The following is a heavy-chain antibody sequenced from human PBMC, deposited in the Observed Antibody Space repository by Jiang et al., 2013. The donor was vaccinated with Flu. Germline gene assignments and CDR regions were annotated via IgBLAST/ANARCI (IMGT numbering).Heavy chain of an antibody. V-gene: IGHV4-39*07. CDR2: IYYSGST. CDR1: GGSISSSSYY. J-gene: IGHJ4*02. CDR3: ARYSSSWYLGATTDY. D-gene: IGHD6-13*01. Sequence: PGLVKPSETLSLTCTVSGGSISSSSYYWGWIRQPPGKGLEWIGSIYYSGSTYYNPSLKSRVTISVDTSKNQFSLKLSSVTAADTAVYYCARYSSSWYLGATTDYWGQGTLVTVSS.